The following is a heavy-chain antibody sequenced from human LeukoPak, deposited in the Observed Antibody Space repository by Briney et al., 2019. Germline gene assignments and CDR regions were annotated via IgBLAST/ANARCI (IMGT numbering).Heavy chain of an antibody. V-gene: IGHV3-23*01. Sequence: ETLSLTCTVSGGFISSSSYFWGWIRQPPGKGLEWVAGISGSGSSTYYADSVKGRFTISRDNSKNTLYLPMNSLRADDTAVYYCAKGRHYSGSYDAFDIWGQGTMVTVSS. CDR2: ISGSGSST. CDR1: GGFISSSSYF. D-gene: IGHD1-26*01. J-gene: IGHJ3*02. CDR3: AKGRHYSGSYDAFDI.